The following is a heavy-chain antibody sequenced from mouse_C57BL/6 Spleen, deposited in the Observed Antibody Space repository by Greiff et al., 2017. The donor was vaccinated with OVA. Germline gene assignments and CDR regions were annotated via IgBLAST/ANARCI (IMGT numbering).Heavy chain of an antibody. CDR1: GYSITSGYY. CDR2: ISYDGSN. CDR3: ARGYGSSFFDY. J-gene: IGHJ2*01. D-gene: IGHD1-1*01. V-gene: IGHV3-6*01. Sequence: DVQLQESGPGLVKPSQSLSLTCSVTGYSITSGYYWNWIRQFPGNKLEWMGYISYDGSNNYNPSLKNRISITRDTSKNQFFLKLNSVTTEDPATYYCARGYGSSFFDYWGQGTTLTVSS.